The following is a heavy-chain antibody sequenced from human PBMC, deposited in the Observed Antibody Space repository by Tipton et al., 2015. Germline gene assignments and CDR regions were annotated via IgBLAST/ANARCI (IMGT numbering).Heavy chain of an antibody. CDR1: DGSISDDY. CDR2: IYNSGST. CDR3: ARALFYGGNTDWYFDL. J-gene: IGHJ2*01. V-gene: IGHV4-59*01. D-gene: IGHD4-23*01. Sequence: TLSLTCTVSDGSISDDYWNWIRQPPGKGLEWIGYIYNSGSTNYNPSLKSRVTISVDTSKNQFSLKLSSVTAADTAVYYCARALFYGGNTDWYFDLWGRGTLVTVSS.